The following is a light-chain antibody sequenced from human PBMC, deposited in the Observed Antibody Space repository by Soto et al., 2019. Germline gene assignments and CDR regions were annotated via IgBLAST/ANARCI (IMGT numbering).Light chain of an antibody. J-gene: IGKJ4*01. CDR3: QQTYSTPPT. V-gene: IGKV1-39*01. CDR2: AAS. Sequence: DIQMTQSPSSLSASVGDRVTITCRASQSISSYLNWYEQKPGKAPKLLISAASSLESGVPSRFSGSGSGTDFTLTISNLQPEDVATYDCQQTYSTPPTFGGGTKVEIK. CDR1: QSISSY.